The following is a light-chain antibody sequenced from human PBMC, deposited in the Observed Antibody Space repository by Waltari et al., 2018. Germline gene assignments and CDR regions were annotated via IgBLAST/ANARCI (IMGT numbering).Light chain of an antibody. CDR1: QSVSNF. CDR3: QQRSL. J-gene: IGKJ3*01. CDR2: DAS. Sequence: EIVLTQSPATLSLSPGERATLSCRASQSVSNFLAWYQQKPGQAPRLLIYDASNRAAGVPPRFGGSGSGTDFTLTISSLEPEDFAVYYCQQRSLFGPGTRVDLK. V-gene: IGKV3-11*01.